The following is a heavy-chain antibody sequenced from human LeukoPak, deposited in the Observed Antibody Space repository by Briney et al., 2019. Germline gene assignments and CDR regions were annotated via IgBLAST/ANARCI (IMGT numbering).Heavy chain of an antibody. D-gene: IGHD3-22*01. J-gene: IGHJ4*02. CDR3: ARVWYYYGGSGYTDA. V-gene: IGHV1-18*01. CDR2: ISAYTGKT. Sequence: ASVKVSCKASGYSFISYGMSWVRQAPGQGLEWLGWISAYTGKTDYSQKFQDRVTMTKDTSATTYDMELRSLRSDDTAVYYCARVWYYYGGSGYTDAWGQGTVVTVSS. CDR1: GYSFISYG.